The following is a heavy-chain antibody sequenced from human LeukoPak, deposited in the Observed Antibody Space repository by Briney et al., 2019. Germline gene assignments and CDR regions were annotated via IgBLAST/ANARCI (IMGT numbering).Heavy chain of an antibody. Sequence: SVKVSCKASGGTFSTYAVTWVRQAPGQGLEWMGGIIPIFGTANYAQKFQDRVTITTDASTSTVYMELTSLRSEDTAVYYCARTPQHSYYYYNMDAWGKGTTVTVAS. D-gene: IGHD5-18*01. CDR3: ARTPQHSYYYYNMDA. CDR1: GGTFSTYA. CDR2: IIPIFGTA. V-gene: IGHV1-69*05. J-gene: IGHJ6*03.